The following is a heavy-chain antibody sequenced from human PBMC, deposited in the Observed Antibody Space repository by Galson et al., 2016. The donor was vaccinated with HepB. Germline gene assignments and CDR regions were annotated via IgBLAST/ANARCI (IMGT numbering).Heavy chain of an antibody. J-gene: IGHJ4*02. CDR3: ASEQVFLVDS. V-gene: IGHV3-7*05. CDR2: IKQDGSAK. CDR1: GFTFSCYW. Sequence: SLRLSCAASGFTFSCYWMIWVRQAPGKGLEWVAIIKQDGSAKYYVDSLKGRFTISRDNAKNSLYLQMSSLRPEDTAVYYCASEQVFLVDSWGQGTLVTVSS.